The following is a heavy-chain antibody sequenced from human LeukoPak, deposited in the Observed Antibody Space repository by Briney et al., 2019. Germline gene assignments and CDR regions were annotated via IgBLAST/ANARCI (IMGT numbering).Heavy chain of an antibody. CDR3: ARGPLYSYGYGAFDI. CDR1: WFIVSSHY. CDR2: IYSGGST. V-gene: IGHV3-53*01. Sequence: PGGSLRLFCAASWFIVSSHYMSWARHAPGGGLEGVSVIYSGGSTYYADSVKGRFTISRDNSKNTLYLQMNSLRAEDTAVDYCARGPLYSYGYGAFDIWGQGTMVTVSS. J-gene: IGHJ3*02. D-gene: IGHD5-18*01.